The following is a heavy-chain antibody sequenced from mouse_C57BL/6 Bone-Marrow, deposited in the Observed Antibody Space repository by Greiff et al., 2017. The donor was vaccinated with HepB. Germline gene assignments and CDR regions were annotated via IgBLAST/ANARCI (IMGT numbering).Heavy chain of an antibody. J-gene: IGHJ3*01. V-gene: IGHV14-4*01. Sequence: VQLKESGAELVRPGASVKLSCTASGFNIKDHYMHWVKQRPEQGLEWIGWIDPENGDTEYASKFQGKATITADTSSNTAYLQLSSLTSEDTAVYYCTTSYYGNYEAYWGQGTLVTVSA. CDR3: TTSYYGNYEAY. D-gene: IGHD2-1*01. CDR2: IDPENGDT. CDR1: GFNIKDHY.